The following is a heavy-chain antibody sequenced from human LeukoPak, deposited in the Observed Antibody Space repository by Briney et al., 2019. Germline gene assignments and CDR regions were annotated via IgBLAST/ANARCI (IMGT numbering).Heavy chain of an antibody. Sequence: SETLSLTRSVSGGSISSYYWSWIRQPAGKGLEWIGRIYTSGTTNYNPSLKSRVTMSVDTSKNQFSLKLSSVTAADTAVYYCARDTTYYYDSSGSFNWFDPWGQGTLVTVSS. V-gene: IGHV4-4*07. CDR3: ARDTTYYYDSSGSFNWFDP. J-gene: IGHJ5*02. CDR1: GGSISSYY. D-gene: IGHD3-22*01. CDR2: IYTSGTT.